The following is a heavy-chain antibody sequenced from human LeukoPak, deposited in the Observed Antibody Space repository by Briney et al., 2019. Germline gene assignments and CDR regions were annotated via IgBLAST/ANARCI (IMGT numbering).Heavy chain of an antibody. CDR2: IFKDGNRK. CDR3: AKDGPVVSY. CDR1: GFTFANYA. Sequence: PGGSLRLSCAASGFTFANYAMHWVRQAPGKGLEWIAIIFKDGNRKYYADSLKGRFAISRDNSKNSLYLQMDSLRTEDTALNYCAKDGPVVSYWGQGTLVTVSS. V-gene: IGHV3-43*02. J-gene: IGHJ4*02. D-gene: IGHD2-8*02.